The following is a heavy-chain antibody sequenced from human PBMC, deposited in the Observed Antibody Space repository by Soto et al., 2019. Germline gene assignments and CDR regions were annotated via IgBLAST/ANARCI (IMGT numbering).Heavy chain of an antibody. CDR2: IIPIFGTA. CDR1: GDTFSSYA. D-gene: IGHD5-12*01. J-gene: IGHJ4*02. V-gene: IGHV1-69*12. Sequence: QVQLVQSGAEVKKPGSSVKVSCKASGDTFSSYAISWVRQAPGQGLEWMGGIIPIFGTANYAQKFQGRVTITADQSTSPAYMEQSSLKSEDWAVYYGSRQSPYVATITSYWGQGTLGTLSS. CDR3: SRQSPYVATITSY.